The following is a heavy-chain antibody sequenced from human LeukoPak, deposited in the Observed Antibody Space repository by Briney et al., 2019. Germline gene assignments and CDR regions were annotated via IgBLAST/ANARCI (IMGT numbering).Heavy chain of an antibody. Sequence: GGSLRLSCAASGFTFSSYSMNWVRQAPGKGLEWVSAISGSGGSTYYADSVKGRFTISRDNSKNTLYLQMNSLRAEDTAVYYCAKLRPSVGIVVVPAARLADVWGKGTTVTVSS. D-gene: IGHD2-2*01. CDR1: GFTFSSYS. V-gene: IGHV3-23*01. CDR3: AKLRPSVGIVVVPAARLADV. J-gene: IGHJ6*04. CDR2: ISGSGGST.